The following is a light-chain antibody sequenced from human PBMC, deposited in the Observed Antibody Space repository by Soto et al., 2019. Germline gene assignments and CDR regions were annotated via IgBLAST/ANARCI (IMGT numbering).Light chain of an antibody. J-gene: IGKJ3*01. CDR2: AAS. CDR1: QGIRNY. CDR3: QKYSSVPV. Sequence: DIQMTQSPASLSASVGDRVTITCRASQGIRNYVAWYQQIPGKAPKLLIYAASTLQSGVPSRFSGSGSGTDFPLTSNGLQPEDVATYSCQKYSSVPVFGPGTKVELK. V-gene: IGKV1-27*01.